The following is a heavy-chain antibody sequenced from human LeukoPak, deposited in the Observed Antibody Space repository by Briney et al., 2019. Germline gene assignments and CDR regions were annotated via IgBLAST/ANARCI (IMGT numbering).Heavy chain of an antibody. CDR1: GFSIGSSW. D-gene: IGHD7-27*01. Sequence: GGSLRLFCAVSGFSIGSSWMSWIRQTPGKGLEWVADMNEDGSGTYYVDSVKGRFTVSRDNAQNSVYLQMNSLRVEDTGVYYCARDPAWGAIDYWGQGTLVTLSS. V-gene: IGHV3-7*01. J-gene: IGHJ4*02. CDR3: ARDPAWGAIDY. CDR2: MNEDGSGT.